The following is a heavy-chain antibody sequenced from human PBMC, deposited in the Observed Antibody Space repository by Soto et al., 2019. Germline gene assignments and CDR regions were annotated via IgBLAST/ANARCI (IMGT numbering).Heavy chain of an antibody. CDR3: ARGIYHYYDSSGYPYYFDY. CDR1: GYTFTSHA. Sequence: GASVKVSCKASGYTFTSHAISWVRQAPGQGLEWMGWISAYNGNTNYAQNLRGRVTMTTDASTRTAYMELRSLRYDDTAMYYCARGIYHYYDSSGYPYYFDYWGQGTLVTVSS. CDR2: ISAYNGNT. J-gene: IGHJ4*02. V-gene: IGHV1-18*01. D-gene: IGHD3-22*01.